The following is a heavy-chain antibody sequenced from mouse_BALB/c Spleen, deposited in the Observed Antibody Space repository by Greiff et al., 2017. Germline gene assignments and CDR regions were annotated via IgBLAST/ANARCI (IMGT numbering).Heavy chain of an antibody. J-gene: IGHJ4*01. CDR3: ARWGGYAMDY. CDR2: INPGSGGT. V-gene: IGHV1-54*01. CDR1: GYAFTNYL. Sequence: QVQLQQSGAELVRPGTSVKVSCKASGYAFTNYLIEWVKQRPGQGLEWIGVINPGSGGTNYNEKFKGKATLTADKSSSTAYMQLSSLTSDDSAVYFCARWGGYAMDYWGQGTSVTVSS.